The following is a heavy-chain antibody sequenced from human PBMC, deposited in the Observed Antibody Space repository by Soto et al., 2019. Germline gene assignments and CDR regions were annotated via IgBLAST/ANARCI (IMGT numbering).Heavy chain of an antibody. CDR1: GYTFTSYG. D-gene: IGHD2-15*01. V-gene: IGHV1-18*01. J-gene: IGHJ4*02. CDR2: LSAYNGNT. CDR3: ARDRPYVVVAGENFDY. Sequence: VQLVQSGAEVKKPGASVKVSCTASGYTFTSYGISWVRQAPGQGLEWRGWLSAYNGNTNYAQKLQGRVTMTTDTYMSTAYMELRSLRYDDTAVYYCARDRPYVVVAGENFDYWGQGTLVTVSS.